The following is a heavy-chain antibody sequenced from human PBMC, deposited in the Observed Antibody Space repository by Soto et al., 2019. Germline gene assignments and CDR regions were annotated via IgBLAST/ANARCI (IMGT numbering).Heavy chain of an antibody. J-gene: IGHJ4*02. D-gene: IGHD2-15*01. Sequence: PSETLSLTCTVSGGSISSGDYYWSWIRQHPGRGLEWIGYIYYSGSTYYNPSLKSRVTISVDTSKNQFSLKLSSVTAADTAVYYCARIKHGRGWPNFDYWGQGTLVTVSS. V-gene: IGHV4-31*03. CDR3: ARIKHGRGWPNFDY. CDR1: GGSISSGDYY. CDR2: IYYSGST.